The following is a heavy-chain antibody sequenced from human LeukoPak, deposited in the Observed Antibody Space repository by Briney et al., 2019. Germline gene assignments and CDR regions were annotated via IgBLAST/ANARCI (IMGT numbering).Heavy chain of an antibody. CDR2: IYYTGST. CDR1: GGSISSFY. Sequence: SETLPLTCTVSGGSISSFYWNWIRQPPGKGLEWIGYIYYTGSTSCNPSLKSRVAISVDTSKNQFSLKLSSVTAADTAVYYCARDSGQIVDYYDSIWGQGTMVTVSS. V-gene: IGHV4-59*01. CDR3: ARDSGQIVDYYDSI. D-gene: IGHD3-22*01. J-gene: IGHJ3*02.